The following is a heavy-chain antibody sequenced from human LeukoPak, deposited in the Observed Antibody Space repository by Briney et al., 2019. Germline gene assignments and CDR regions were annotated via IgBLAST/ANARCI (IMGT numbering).Heavy chain of an antibody. J-gene: IGHJ4*02. D-gene: IGHD2-2*01. V-gene: IGHV4-34*01. CDR2: INHSGST. CDR1: GGSFSGYY. Sequence: SETLSLTCAVCGGSFSGYYWNWIRQPPGKGLEWIGEINHSGSTNYNPSLKSRVTISVDTSKNQFSLKLSSVTAADTAVYYCARANIHCSSTSCYQGDDYWGQGTLVTVSS. CDR3: ARANIHCSSTSCYQGDDY.